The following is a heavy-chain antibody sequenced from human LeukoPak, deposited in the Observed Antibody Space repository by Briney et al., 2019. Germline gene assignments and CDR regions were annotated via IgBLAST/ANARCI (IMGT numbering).Heavy chain of an antibody. CDR3: ARESYYDSSGSNWFDP. J-gene: IGHJ5*02. CDR1: GGSFSGYY. D-gene: IGHD3-22*01. Sequence: SQTLSLTCAVYGGSFSGYYWSWIRQPPGKGLDWDGEINHSGSTNYNPSLKSRVTISVDTSKNQFSLKLSSVTAADTAVYYCARESYYDSSGSNWFDPWGQGTLVTVSS. V-gene: IGHV4-34*01. CDR2: INHSGST.